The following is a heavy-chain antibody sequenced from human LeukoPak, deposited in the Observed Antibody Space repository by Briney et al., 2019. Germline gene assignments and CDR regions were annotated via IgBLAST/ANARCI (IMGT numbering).Heavy chain of an antibody. D-gene: IGHD3-10*01. J-gene: IGHJ4*02. V-gene: IGHV3-23*01. CDR3: AKPLWFGELQYFDY. Sequence: GRSLRLSCAASGFTFSSYAMSWVRQAPGKGLEWVSVISGSGGSTYYADSVKGRFTISRDNSKNTLYLQMNSLRAEDTAVYYCAKPLWFGELQYFDYWGQGTLVTVSS. CDR1: GFTFSSYA. CDR2: ISGSGGST.